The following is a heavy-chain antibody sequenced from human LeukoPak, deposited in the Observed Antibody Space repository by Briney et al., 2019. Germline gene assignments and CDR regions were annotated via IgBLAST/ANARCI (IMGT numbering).Heavy chain of an antibody. CDR2: IYNSGST. V-gene: IGHV4-59*01. CDR3: AKTTRYFGMDV. J-gene: IGHJ6*02. CDR1: GGSISSYY. Sequence: NSSETLSLTCTVSGGSISSYYWSWIRQPPGKGLEWIAYIYNSGSTSSNPSLKSRVTISVDTSNNQFSLKLSSVTAADTAVYYCAKTTRYFGMDVWGQGTTVTVSS. D-gene: IGHD4-17*01.